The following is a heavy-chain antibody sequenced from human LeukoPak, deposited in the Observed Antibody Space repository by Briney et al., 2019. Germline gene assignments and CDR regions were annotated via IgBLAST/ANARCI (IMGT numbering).Heavy chain of an antibody. CDR2: ISSSSSYI. CDR3: ARVGLAREWSTTDY. CDR1: GFTFSSYS. D-gene: IGHD3-3*01. Sequence: GGSLRLSCAASGFTFSSYSMNWVRQAPGKGLEWVSSISSSSSYIYYADSVKGRFTISRDNAKNSLYLQMNSLRAEDTAVYYCARVGLAREWSTTDYWGQGTLVTVSS. J-gene: IGHJ4*02. V-gene: IGHV3-21*01.